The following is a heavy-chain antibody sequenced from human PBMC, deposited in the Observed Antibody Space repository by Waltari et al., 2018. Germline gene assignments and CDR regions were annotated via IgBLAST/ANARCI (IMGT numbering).Heavy chain of an antibody. D-gene: IGHD3-22*01. J-gene: IGHJ6*03. CDR3: ARTRTTSSYLQYYYYMDV. CDR1: GGSISSSSYH. V-gene: IGHV4-39*07. Sequence: QLQLQESGPRLVKPSETLSLTCSVPGGSISSSSYHWGVIRQSPGKGLEWIGSIYYSGSTYYNPSLKSRVTISVDTFKKQISLRLTSVTAADTAVYYCARTRTTSSYLQYYYYMDVWGRGTTVTISS. CDR2: IYYSGST.